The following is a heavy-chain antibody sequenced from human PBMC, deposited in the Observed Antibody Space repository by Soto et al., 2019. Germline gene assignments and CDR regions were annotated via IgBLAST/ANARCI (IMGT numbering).Heavy chain of an antibody. CDR1: GGSISSGGYS. J-gene: IGHJ5*02. CDR2: IYHSGST. CDR3: ARDGPPSYQLLWEAWFDP. V-gene: IGHV4-30-2*01. Sequence: PSETLSLTCAVSGGSISSGGYSWSWIRQPPGKGLEWIGYIYHSGSTYYNPSLKSRVTISVDRSKNQFSLKLSSVTAADTAVYYCARDGPPSYQLLWEAWFDPWGQGTLVTVSS. D-gene: IGHD2-2*01.